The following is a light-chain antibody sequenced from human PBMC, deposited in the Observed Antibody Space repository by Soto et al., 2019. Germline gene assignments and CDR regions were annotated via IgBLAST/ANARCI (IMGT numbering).Light chain of an antibody. J-gene: IGKJ1*01. CDR3: QQYNNWPPWT. Sequence: ETVLTQSPGTLSLSPGERATLSCRASQSVSSNLLAWYQEKPGQAPRLLIFGASRRATGIPDRFSGSGSGTDFTLTITRLEPEDFALYYCQQYNNWPPWTFGQGTRVEVK. V-gene: IGKV3-20*01. CDR2: GAS. CDR1: QSVSSNL.